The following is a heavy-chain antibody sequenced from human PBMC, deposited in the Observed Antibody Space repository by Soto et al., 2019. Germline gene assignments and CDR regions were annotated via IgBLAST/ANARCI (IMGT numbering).Heavy chain of an antibody. J-gene: IGHJ4*02. CDR3: AREGDCGDYGSDY. Sequence: SETLSLTCTVSGGSISSGGYYWSWIRQHPGKGLEWIGYIYYSGSTYYNPSLKSRVTISVDTSKNQFSLKLSSVTAADTAVYYCAREGDCGDYGSDYWGQGTLVTVSS. CDR2: IYYSGST. D-gene: IGHD4-17*01. V-gene: IGHV4-31*03. CDR1: GGSISSGGYY.